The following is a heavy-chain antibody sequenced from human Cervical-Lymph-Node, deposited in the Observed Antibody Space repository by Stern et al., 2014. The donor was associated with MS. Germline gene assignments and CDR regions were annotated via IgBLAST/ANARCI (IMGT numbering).Heavy chain of an antibody. D-gene: IGHD5-18*01. CDR3: ARSRYTYGTTFFDY. CDR2: MYWDDDS. J-gene: IGHJ4*02. V-gene: IGHV2-5*02. Sequence: QVTLKESGPTLVKPTQTLTLTCTVSGFSLNTIGGGVGWIRQPPGKALEWLALMYWDDDSRYSPSLKSGVTITRNTSKDQVVLSMTNMDPVDTARYFYARSRYTYGTTFFDYWGQGTLVTVSS. CDR1: GFSLNTIGGG.